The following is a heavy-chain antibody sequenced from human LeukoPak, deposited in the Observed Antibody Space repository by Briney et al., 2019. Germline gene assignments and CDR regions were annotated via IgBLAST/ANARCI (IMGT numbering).Heavy chain of an antibody. V-gene: IGHV3-43*02. CDR2: ISGDGGNT. J-gene: IGHJ5*02. D-gene: IGHD6-19*01. CDR3: AKSRLSGWYGDNWFDP. Sequence: PGGSLRLSCAASGFTLEDYAMRWVRQVPGKGLEWVSFISGDGGNTYYRDSVKGRFTISRDNSKNSLYLQMNSLKTEDTALYSCAKSRLSGWYGDNWFDPWGQGTLVTVSS. CDR1: GFTLEDYA.